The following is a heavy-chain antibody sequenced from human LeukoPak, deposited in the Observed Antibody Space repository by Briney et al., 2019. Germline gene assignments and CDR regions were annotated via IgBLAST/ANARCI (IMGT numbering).Heavy chain of an antibody. D-gene: IGHD5-18*01. CDR2: ISWNSGTI. V-gene: IGHV3-9*01. J-gene: IGHJ4*02. Sequence: GGSLRLSCAASGFTFDDYAMHWVRQAPGKGLEWVSGISWNSGTIGYADSVKGRFTISRDNAKNSLYLQMNSLRAEDTAVYYCASLVDTAMVYAPGYWGQGTLVTVSS. CDR3: ASLVDTAMVYAPGY. CDR1: GFTFDDYA.